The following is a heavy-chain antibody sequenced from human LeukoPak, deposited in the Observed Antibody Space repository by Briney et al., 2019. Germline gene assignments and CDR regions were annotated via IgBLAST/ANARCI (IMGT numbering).Heavy chain of an antibody. V-gene: IGHV4-39*01. D-gene: IGHD1-1*01. Sequence: SETLSLTCTVSGGSISSSSFYWGWIRQPPGKGLECIGSIYYSGRTYYNPSLKSRVTISVDTSKNQFSLKLSSVTAADTAVYYRARIRYSENIDYWGQGTLVTVSS. J-gene: IGHJ4*02. CDR3: ARIRYSENIDY. CDR1: GGSISSSSFY. CDR2: IYYSGRT.